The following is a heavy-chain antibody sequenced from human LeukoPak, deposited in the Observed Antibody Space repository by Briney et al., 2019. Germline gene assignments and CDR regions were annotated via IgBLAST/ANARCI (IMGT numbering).Heavy chain of an antibody. CDR2: INHSGST. CDR1: GGSFSGYY. Sequence: SETLSLTCAVCGGSFSGYYWSWIRQPPGKGLEWIGEINHSGSTNYNPSLKSRVTISVDTSKNQYSLKLSSVTAADTAVYYCARGKRRIAAVFYFDYWGQGTLVTVSS. V-gene: IGHV4-34*01. CDR3: ARGKRRIAAVFYFDY. J-gene: IGHJ4*02. D-gene: IGHD6-13*01.